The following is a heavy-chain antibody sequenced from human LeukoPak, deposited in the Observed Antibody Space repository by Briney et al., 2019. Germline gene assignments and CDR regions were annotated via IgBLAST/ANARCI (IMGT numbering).Heavy chain of an antibody. J-gene: IGHJ4*02. CDR2: IKSKTYGGTI. D-gene: IGHD3-10*01. Sequence: PGRSLRLSCTASGITFGYYSMSWVRQAPGKGLEWVGFIKSKTYGGTIEYAASVKGRFTISRDDSKSIGYLQMDSLKTEDTAVYYCTGRMVRGVEFFDYWGQGTLVTVSS. V-gene: IGHV3-49*04. CDR1: GITFGYYS. CDR3: TGRMVRGVEFFDY.